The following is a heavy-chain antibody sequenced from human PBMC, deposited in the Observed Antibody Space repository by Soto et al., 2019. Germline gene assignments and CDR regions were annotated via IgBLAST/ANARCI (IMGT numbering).Heavy chain of an antibody. D-gene: IGHD7-27*01. CDR2: ISSSSSYI. CDR1: GFTFSNYT. V-gene: IGHV3-21*01. Sequence: PGVSLRLSCAASGFTFSNYTMNWVRQAPEKGLEWVSSISSSSSYIYYADSVKGRFINSRDNAKNSLSLQMNSLRAEDTALYYCASQTLGTYYYYYGMDVWGQGTTVTVSS. CDR3: ASQTLGTYYYYYGMDV. J-gene: IGHJ6*02.